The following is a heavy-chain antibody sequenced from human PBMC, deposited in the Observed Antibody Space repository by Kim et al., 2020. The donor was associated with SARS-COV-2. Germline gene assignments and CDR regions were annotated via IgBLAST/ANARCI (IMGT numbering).Heavy chain of an antibody. CDR1: GYTFTSYG. J-gene: IGHJ6*02. V-gene: IGHV1-18*04. CDR3: ARDLGIAAAGTMYYYYGMDV. D-gene: IGHD6-13*01. Sequence: ASVKVSCKASGYTFTSYGISWVRQAPGQGLEWMGWISAYNGNTNYAQKLQGRVTMTTDTSTSTAYMELRSLRSDDTAVYYCARDLGIAAAGTMYYYYGMDVWGQVTTVTVSS. CDR2: ISAYNGNT.